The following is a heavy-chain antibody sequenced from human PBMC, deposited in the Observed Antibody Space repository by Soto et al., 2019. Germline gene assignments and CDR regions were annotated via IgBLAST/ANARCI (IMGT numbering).Heavy chain of an antibody. Sequence: SVKVSCKASGGTFSSYAISWVRQAPGQGLEWMGGIIPIFGTANYAQKFQGRVTITADESTSTAYMELSSLGSEDTAFYYCASGVEDYDSSGYYLGPYYYYGMDVWGQGTTVTVSS. V-gene: IGHV1-69*13. CDR3: ASGVEDYDSSGYYLGPYYYYGMDV. J-gene: IGHJ6*02. CDR2: IIPIFGTA. CDR1: GGTFSSYA. D-gene: IGHD3-22*01.